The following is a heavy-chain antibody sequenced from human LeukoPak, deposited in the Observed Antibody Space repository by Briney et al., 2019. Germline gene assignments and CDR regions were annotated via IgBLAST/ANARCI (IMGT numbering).Heavy chain of an antibody. CDR1: GGSISSYY. V-gene: IGHV4-59*01. J-gene: IGHJ4*02. D-gene: IGHD3-22*01. Sequence: SETLSLTCTVSGGSISSYYWGWIRQPPGKGLEWIGYIYYSGSTNYNPSLKSRVTISVDTSKNQFSLKLSSVTAADTAVYYCARGIDSSGLPLDYWGQGTLVTVSS. CDR2: IYYSGST. CDR3: ARGIDSSGLPLDY.